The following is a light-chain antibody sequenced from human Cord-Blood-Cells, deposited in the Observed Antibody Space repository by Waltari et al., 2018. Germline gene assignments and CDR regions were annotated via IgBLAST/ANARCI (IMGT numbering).Light chain of an antibody. CDR2: WAS. V-gene: IGKV4-1*01. CDR1: QSVLYSSNTKNY. J-gene: IGKJ4*01. Sequence: DIVMTQSPDSLAVSPGERATIHCKSSQSVLYSSNTKNYLAWYQQKPGQPPKLLIYWASTRESGVPDRFSGSGSGTDFTLTISSLQAEDVAVYYCQQYYSTPLTFGGGTKVEIK. CDR3: QQYYSTPLT.